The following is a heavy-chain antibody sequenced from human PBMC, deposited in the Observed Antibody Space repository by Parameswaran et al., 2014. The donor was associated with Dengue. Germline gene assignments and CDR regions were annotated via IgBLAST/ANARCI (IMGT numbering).Heavy chain of an antibody. CDR3: ATSRFHLSGVYYFDY. CDR2: ISSNNIYT. Sequence: VRQMPGKGLEWVSYISSNNIYTNYADSVKGRFTISRDNAKNSLFLQMNSLRGKDTAVYYCATSRFHLSGVYYFDYWGQGTLVTVSS. D-gene: IGHD7-27*01. V-gene: IGHV3-11*06. J-gene: IGHJ4*02.